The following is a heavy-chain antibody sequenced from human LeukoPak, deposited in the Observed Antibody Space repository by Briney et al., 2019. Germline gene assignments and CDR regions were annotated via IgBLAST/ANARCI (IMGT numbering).Heavy chain of an antibody. Sequence: ASVKVSCKASGYTFTGYYMHWVRQAPGQGLEWMGWINPNSGGTNYAQKFQGRVTMTRDTSISTAYMELSRLRSDDTAVYYCARGDGYSYGYTFDYCGQGTLVTVSS. CDR2: INPNSGGT. J-gene: IGHJ4*02. V-gene: IGHV1-2*02. CDR1: GYTFTGYY. CDR3: ARGDGYSYGYTFDY. D-gene: IGHD5-18*01.